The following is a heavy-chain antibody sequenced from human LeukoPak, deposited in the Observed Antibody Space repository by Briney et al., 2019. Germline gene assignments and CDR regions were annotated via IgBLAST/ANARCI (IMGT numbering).Heavy chain of an antibody. D-gene: IGHD4-17*01. CDR2: INHSGYT. V-gene: IGHV4-34*01. Sequence: KPSETLSLTCAVSGVSFNHYYWIWVRQTPGKGLEWIGEINHSGYTNDSPSLKSRVTISIDTSRKKFTLNLRSVTVADTGIYYCMRMTTGHDYRGQGTLVTVSS. CDR1: GVSFNHYY. CDR3: MRMTTGHDY. J-gene: IGHJ4*02.